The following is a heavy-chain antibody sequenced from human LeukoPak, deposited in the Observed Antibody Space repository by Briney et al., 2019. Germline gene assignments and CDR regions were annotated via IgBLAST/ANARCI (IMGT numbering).Heavy chain of an antibody. CDR2: ITISDGRS. D-gene: IGHD3-10*01. Sequence: GGSPRLSCAASGFTFSNYAMSWVRQAPGKGLEWVSAITISDGRSYYADSVEGRFAVSRDNSRNTLYLQMNSLRGEDTAVYYCAKVGPGSDYHYGMDVWGQGTTVTVSS. V-gene: IGHV3-23*01. J-gene: IGHJ6*02. CDR3: AKVGPGSDYHYGMDV. CDR1: GFTFSNYA.